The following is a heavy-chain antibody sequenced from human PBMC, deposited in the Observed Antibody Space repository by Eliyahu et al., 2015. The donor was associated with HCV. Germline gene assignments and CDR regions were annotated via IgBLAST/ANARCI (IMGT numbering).Heavy chain of an antibody. J-gene: IGHJ4*02. V-gene: IGHV1-69*06. D-gene: IGHD3-10*01. CDR1: GDTFNSYT. CDR3: HVGFGELFGLRFDY. Sequence: SSVKVSCKPSGDTFNSYTLSWVRQAPGQGLEWLGGIIPLFGAPTYAQRFQGRVTFTADKSTNTVYMDLSDLRSEDTAVYYCHVGFGELFGLRFDYWGQGTLVTVS. CDR2: IIPLFGAP.